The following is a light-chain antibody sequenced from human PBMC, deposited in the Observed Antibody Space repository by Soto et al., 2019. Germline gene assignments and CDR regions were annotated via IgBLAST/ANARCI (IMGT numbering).Light chain of an antibody. V-gene: IGKV3-20*01. J-gene: IGKJ4*01. Sequence: EIVLTQSPGTLALSPGERATLSCRASQSISNNYVAWYQQKPGQAPRLLIYGASNRASGIPDRFSGSASEKDFTLTINRLEREDFAVYHFQQYGSAFLTFGGGTKVEIK. CDR3: QQYGSAFLT. CDR1: QSISNNY. CDR2: GAS.